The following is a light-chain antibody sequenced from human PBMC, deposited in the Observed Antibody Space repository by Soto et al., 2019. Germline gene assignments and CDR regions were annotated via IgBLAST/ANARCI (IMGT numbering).Light chain of an antibody. CDR2: GAS. Sequence: EIVMTQSPATLSVSPGERATLSCRASQSVSGKLAWYQQKPGQAPRLLIYGASTRAIGIPARFSGSGSGTEFTLTISSLLSEDSAVYYCQQSNNWPRTFGQGTTVEIK. CDR3: QQSNNWPRT. V-gene: IGKV3-15*01. CDR1: QSVSGK. J-gene: IGKJ1*01.